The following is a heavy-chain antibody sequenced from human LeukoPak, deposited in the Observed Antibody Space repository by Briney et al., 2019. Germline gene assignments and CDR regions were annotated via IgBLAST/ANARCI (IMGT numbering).Heavy chain of an antibody. D-gene: IGHD3-3*01. CDR3: ARVAYDIWSGYFSRYYYYMDV. CDR2: IYYSGST. J-gene: IGHJ6*03. CDR1: GGAISSDY. V-gene: IGHV4-59*01. Sequence: AENLSLNFTSSGGAISSDYWSWIRQPPGKGLEWIGYIYYSGSTNYNPSLKSRVTISVDTSKNQFSLKLSSVTAADTAVYYCARVAYDIWSGYFSRYYYYMDVWGKGTTVTVSS.